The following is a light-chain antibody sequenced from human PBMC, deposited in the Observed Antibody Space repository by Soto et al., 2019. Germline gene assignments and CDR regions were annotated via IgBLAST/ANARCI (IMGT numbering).Light chain of an antibody. V-gene: IGKV3-11*01. CDR3: QQRSNWPALT. Sequence: EIVLTQSPATLSLSPGERATLSCRASQRVSSYLAWYQQQPGQAPRLLNYDASNRATGIPARFSGSGSGTDFTLTISSLEPEDFAVYYCQQRSNWPALTFGGGTKVEIK. J-gene: IGKJ4*01. CDR2: DAS. CDR1: QRVSSY.